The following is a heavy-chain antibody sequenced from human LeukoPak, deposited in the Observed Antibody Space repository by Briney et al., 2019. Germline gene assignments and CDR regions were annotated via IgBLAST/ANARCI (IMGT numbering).Heavy chain of an antibody. J-gene: IGHJ4*02. D-gene: IGHD3-10*01. CDR3: AKFFLPYLAGGTGSR. V-gene: IGHV3-23*01. CDR1: GFSFSSYA. Sequence: PGGSLTLSCAASGFSFSSYAMSWVRQPPGMRLDWVSSISGSGEITYYADSLEGSLTIYRDNSKNTLYLQMNSLRAEDTALYYCAKFFLPYLAGGTGSRWGQGTLVTVSS. CDR2: ISGSGEIT.